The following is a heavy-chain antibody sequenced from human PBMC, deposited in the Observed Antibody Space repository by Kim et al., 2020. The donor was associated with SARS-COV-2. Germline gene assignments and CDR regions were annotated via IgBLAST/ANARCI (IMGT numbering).Heavy chain of an antibody. CDR2: IYTSGST. J-gene: IGHJ6*02. CDR3: ARAVKPLGYYYGMDV. V-gene: IGHV4-61*02. Sequence: SETLSLTCTVSGGSISSGSYYWSWIRQPAGKGLEWIGRIYTSGSTNYNPSLKSRVTISVDTSKNQFSLKLSSVTAADTAVYYCARAVKPLGYYYGMDVWGQGTTVTVSS. CDR1: GGSISSGSYY. D-gene: IGHD3-22*01.